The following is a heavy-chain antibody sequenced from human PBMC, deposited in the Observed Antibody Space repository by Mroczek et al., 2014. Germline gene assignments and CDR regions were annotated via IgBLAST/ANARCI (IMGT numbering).Heavy chain of an antibody. V-gene: IGHV3-23*01. J-gene: IGHJ6*03. CDR3: AKPYCSSTSCYDMYYYYMDV. D-gene: IGHD2-2*01. CDR1: GFTFSSYA. CDR2: ISDSGGST. Sequence: ESGGGLVQPGGSLRLSCAASGFTFSSYAMSWVRQAPGKGLEWVSAISDSGGSTYYADSVKGRFTMSRDNSKNTLYLQMNSLRAEDTAVYYCAKPYCSSTSCYDMYYYYMDVWGKGTTVTVSS.